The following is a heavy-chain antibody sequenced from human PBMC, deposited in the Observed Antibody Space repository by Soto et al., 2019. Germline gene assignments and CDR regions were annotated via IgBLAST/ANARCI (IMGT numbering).Heavy chain of an antibody. CDR1: GDSIRNYY. J-gene: IGHJ4*01. Sequence: SETLSLTCTVSGDSIRNYYWSWIRQPPGKGLQYIGYIFYSGSTNYNPSLKSRVAISVDTSRNQFALKLRSVTAADTATYYCARLKRGYSYGSIIDFWGRGTLVTVSS. D-gene: IGHD5-18*01. CDR3: ARLKRGYSYGSIIDF. V-gene: IGHV4-59*01. CDR2: IFYSGST.